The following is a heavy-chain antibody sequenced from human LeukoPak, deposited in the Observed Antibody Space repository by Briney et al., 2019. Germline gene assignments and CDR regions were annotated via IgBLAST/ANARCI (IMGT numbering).Heavy chain of an antibody. CDR3: ARSGITIFGVVDNWFDP. V-gene: IGHV4-39*01. CDR2: IYYSGST. Sequence: SETLSLTCTVSGGSISSSSYYWGWIRQPPGKGLEWIGSIYYSGSTYYNPSLKSRVTISVDTSKNQFSLKLSSVTAADTAVYYCARSGITIFGVVDNWFDPWGQGTLVTVSS. J-gene: IGHJ5*02. CDR1: GGSISSSSYY. D-gene: IGHD3-3*01.